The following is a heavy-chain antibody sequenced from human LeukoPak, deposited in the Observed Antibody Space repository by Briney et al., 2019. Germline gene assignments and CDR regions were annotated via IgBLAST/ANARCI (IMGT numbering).Heavy chain of an antibody. V-gene: IGHV4-39*07. J-gene: IGHJ6*03. CDR2: IYYSVST. CDR1: GGSISSYY. CDR3: ARVEEGYGSGRRENYYYYYMDV. D-gene: IGHD3-10*01. Sequence: PSETLSLTCTVSGGSISSYYWGWIRQPPGKGLEWIGSIYYSVSTYYNPSLKSRVTISVDTSKNQFSLKLSSVTAADTAVYYCARVEEGYGSGRRENYYYYYMDVWGKGTTVTISS.